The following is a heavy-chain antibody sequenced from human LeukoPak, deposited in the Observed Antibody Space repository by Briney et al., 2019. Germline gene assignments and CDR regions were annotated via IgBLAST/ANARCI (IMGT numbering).Heavy chain of an antibody. D-gene: IGHD3-3*01. CDR2: IYYSGST. CDR1: GYSISSSNW. CDR3: ARNSIRITIFGVVPDAFDI. Sequence: SETLSLTCAVSGYSISSSNWWGWIRQPPVKGLEWIGYIYYSGSTYYNPSLKSRVTMSVDTSKNQFSLKLSSVTAVDTAVYYGARNSIRITIFGVVPDAFDIWCQGTMVTVSS. V-gene: IGHV4-28*01. J-gene: IGHJ3*02.